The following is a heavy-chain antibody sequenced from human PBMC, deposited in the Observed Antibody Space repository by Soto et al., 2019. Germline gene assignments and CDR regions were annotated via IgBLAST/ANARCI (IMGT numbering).Heavy chain of an antibody. D-gene: IGHD3-10*01. CDR2: ISGSGGST. J-gene: IGHJ4*02. Sequence: PGGSLRLSCAASGFTFSSYAMSWVRQAPGKGLEWVSAISGSGGSTYYADSVKGRFTISRDNSKNTLYLQMNSLRAEDTAVYYCAKAVLLWFGELLQPLDYWGQGTLVTVSS. CDR3: AKAVLLWFGELLQPLDY. CDR1: GFTFSSYA. V-gene: IGHV3-23*01.